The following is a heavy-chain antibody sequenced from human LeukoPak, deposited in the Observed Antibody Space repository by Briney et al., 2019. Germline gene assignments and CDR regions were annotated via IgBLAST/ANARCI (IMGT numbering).Heavy chain of an antibody. Sequence: ASVKVSCKASGYTFTGCYMHWVRQAPGQGLEWMGWINPNSGGTNYAQKFQGRVTMTRDTAISTAYMELSRLRSDDTAVYYCARERKYYWFDPWGQGTLVTVSS. J-gene: IGHJ5*02. CDR3: ARERKYYWFDP. CDR1: GYTFTGCY. V-gene: IGHV1-2*02. CDR2: INPNSGGT. D-gene: IGHD2/OR15-2a*01.